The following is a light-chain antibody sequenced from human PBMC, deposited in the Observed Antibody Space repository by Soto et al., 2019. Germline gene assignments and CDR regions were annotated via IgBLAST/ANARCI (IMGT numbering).Light chain of an antibody. CDR3: QQRSNWPPIT. V-gene: IGKV3-11*01. J-gene: IGKJ5*01. CDR1: QSVKTF. Sequence: EIVLTQSPATLSLSPWEIATLSCRASQSVKTFLVWYQQRPGQPPRLLIHDASHRAAGIRARFSGSGFGTDFTLTISSLEPEDAAVYYCQQRSNWPPITYGQGTRLEIK. CDR2: DAS.